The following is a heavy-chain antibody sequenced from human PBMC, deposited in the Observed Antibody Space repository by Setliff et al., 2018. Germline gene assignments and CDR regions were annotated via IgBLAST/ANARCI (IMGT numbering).Heavy chain of an antibody. Sequence: SETLSLTCTVSGFYISGGYCWGWIRQPPGKGLEWIGEINHSGSTNYNPSLKSRVTISVDTSKNQFSLKLSSVTAADTAVYYCARIDIVLMVYADWGQGTMVTDSS. CDR1: GFYISGGYC. D-gene: IGHD2-8*01. CDR2: INHSGST. J-gene: IGHJ3*01. V-gene: IGHV4-38-2*02. CDR3: ARIDIVLMVYAD.